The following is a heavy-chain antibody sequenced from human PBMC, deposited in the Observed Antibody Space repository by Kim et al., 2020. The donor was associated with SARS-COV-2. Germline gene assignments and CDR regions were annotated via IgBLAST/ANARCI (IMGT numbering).Heavy chain of an antibody. CDR1: GFTFSSYG. Sequence: GGSLRLSCAASGFTFSSYGMHWVRQAPGKGLEWVAVIWYDGSNKYYADSVKGRFTISRDNSKNTLYLQMNSLRAEDTAVYYCARGAGYYDSSGYYFDAFDIWGQGTMVTVSS. J-gene: IGHJ3*02. V-gene: IGHV3-33*01. D-gene: IGHD3-22*01. CDR2: IWYDGSNK. CDR3: ARGAGYYDSSGYYFDAFDI.